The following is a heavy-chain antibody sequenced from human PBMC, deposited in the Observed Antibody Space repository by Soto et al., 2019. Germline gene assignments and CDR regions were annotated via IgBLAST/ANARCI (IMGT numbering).Heavy chain of an antibody. CDR3: AKDPTLITAWYFDI. D-gene: IGHD3-16*01. CDR2: ISGNGDST. J-gene: IGHJ2*01. V-gene: IGHV3-23*01. Sequence: GGSLRLSCAASGFMFRTYAMTWVRQASGKGLEWVSSISGNGDSTYYADSVKGRFTVSRDNSKSTLYLQMSRVTVEDTAIYYCAKDPTLITAWYFDIWGRGTLVSVSS. CDR1: GFMFRTYA.